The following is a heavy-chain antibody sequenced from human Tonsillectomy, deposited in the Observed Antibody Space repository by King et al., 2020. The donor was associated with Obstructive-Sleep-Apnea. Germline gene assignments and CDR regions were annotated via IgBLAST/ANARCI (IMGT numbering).Heavy chain of an antibody. CDR3: AGPRFDY. CDR2: ISYSWTT. J-gene: IGHJ4*02. CDR1: GDSINSYY. Sequence: QLQESGPGLVKPSETLSLTCSVSGDSINSYYWNLVRQSPGKGLEWIGYISYSWTTNYNPSLNSRITISVDTSKYQFSLKLSSVTAADTSVYYCAGPRFDYWGQGTLVTVSS. V-gene: IGHV4-59*01.